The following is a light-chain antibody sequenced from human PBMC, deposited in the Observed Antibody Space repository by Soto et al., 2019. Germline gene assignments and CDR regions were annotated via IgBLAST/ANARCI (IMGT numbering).Light chain of an antibody. Sequence: EIVLTQSPATLSLSPGERATLSCRASQSVSSSLAWYHQKPGQAPKLLIYDASRRATGIPDRFSGSGSGTDFSLTISRLEPEDFAVYYCQHYDSARWTFGLGTKVDIK. CDR2: DAS. CDR3: QHYDSARWT. V-gene: IGKV3-20*01. J-gene: IGKJ1*01. CDR1: QSVSSS.